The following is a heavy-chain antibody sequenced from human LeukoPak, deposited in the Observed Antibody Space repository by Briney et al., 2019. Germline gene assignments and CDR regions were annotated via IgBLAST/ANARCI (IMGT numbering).Heavy chain of an antibody. Sequence: ASVKVSCKASGYTFTSYDINWVRQATGQGLEWMGWMNPNSGNTGYAQKFQGRVTITRNTSISIAYMELSSLRSEDTAVYYCARGRGQPPGYFDWFNYYYYMDVWGKGTTVTVSS. CDR2: MNPNSGNT. CDR3: ARGRGQPPGYFDWFNYYYYMDV. J-gene: IGHJ6*03. D-gene: IGHD3-9*01. V-gene: IGHV1-8*03. CDR1: GYTFTSYD.